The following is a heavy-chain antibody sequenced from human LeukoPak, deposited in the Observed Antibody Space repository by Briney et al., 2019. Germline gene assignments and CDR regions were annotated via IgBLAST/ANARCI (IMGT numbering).Heavy chain of an antibody. J-gene: IGHJ4*02. V-gene: IGHV4-38-2*02. CDR3: ARGDDSSGYYYVLDY. CDR1: GYSISSGYY. D-gene: IGHD3-22*01. CDR2: IYHSGST. Sequence: PSETLSLTCTVSGYSISSGYYWGWIRQPPGKGLEWIGSIYHSGSTYYNPSLKSRVTISVDTSKNQFSLKLSSVTAADTAVYYCARGDDSSGYYYVLDYWGQGTLVTVSS.